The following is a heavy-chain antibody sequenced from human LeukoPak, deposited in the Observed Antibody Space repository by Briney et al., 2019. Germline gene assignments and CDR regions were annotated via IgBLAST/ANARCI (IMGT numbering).Heavy chain of an antibody. D-gene: IGHD6-19*01. V-gene: IGHV3-9*01. CDR2: ISWNSGYI. Sequence: PGRPLRLSCAGSGFSFEDYAMHWVRQAPGKGLEWLSIISWNSGYIGYADSVKGRFTISRDNAKNSLYLQMNSLRAGDTAFYYCAKVRGTYSSGFFFDYWGPGALVTVSS. J-gene: IGHJ4*02. CDR1: GFSFEDYA. CDR3: AKVRGTYSSGFFFDY.